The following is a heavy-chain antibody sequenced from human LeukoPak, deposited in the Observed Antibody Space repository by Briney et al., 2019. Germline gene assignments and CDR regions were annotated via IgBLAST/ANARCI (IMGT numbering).Heavy chain of an antibody. D-gene: IGHD5/OR15-5a*01. V-gene: IGHV4-61*01. Sequence: SETLSLTCTVSGGSVSSGSYYWSWIRQPPGKGLEWIGYNYYSGSTNYNPSLKSRVTISVDTSKNQFSLKLSSVTAADTAVYYCARVSTPQDAFDIWGQGTMVTVSS. CDR3: ARVSTPQDAFDI. CDR2: NYYSGST. CDR1: GGSVSSGSYY. J-gene: IGHJ3*02.